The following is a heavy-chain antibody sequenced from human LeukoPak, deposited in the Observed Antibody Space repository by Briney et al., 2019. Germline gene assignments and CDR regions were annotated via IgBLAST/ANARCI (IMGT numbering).Heavy chain of an antibody. CDR2: ISSSGSTI. Sequence: PGGSLRLSCAASGFTFSSYSMNWVRQAPGKGLEWVSYISSSGSTIYYADSVKGRFTISRDNAKNSLYLQMNSLRAEDTAVYYCARDIAYYYGSGSYYKRPKAEYYYYYGMDVWGQGTTVTVSS. J-gene: IGHJ6*02. V-gene: IGHV3-48*04. D-gene: IGHD3-10*01. CDR1: GFTFSSYS. CDR3: ARDIAYYYGSGSYYKRPKAEYYYYYGMDV.